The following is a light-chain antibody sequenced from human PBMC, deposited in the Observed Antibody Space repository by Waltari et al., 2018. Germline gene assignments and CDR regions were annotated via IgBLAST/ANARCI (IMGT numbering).Light chain of an antibody. V-gene: IGLV2-23*02. CDR2: EVT. Sequence: QSALTQPASVSGSLGQSIPISCTGTSSDVGHYNHVSWFQHHPGFAPKLIIYEVTKRPSGISNRFSGSKSGNTASLTISGLHAEDEAEYHCCSFVYGGSVVFGGGTKLTVL. CDR1: SSDVGHYNH. CDR3: CSFVYGGSVV. J-gene: IGLJ2*01.